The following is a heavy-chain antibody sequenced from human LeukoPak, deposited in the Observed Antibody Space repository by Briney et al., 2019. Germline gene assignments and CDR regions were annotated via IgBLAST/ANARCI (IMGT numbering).Heavy chain of an antibody. CDR3: ARGGDLGYCSSTSCYIERNWFDP. CDR2: INPNSGGT. J-gene: IGHJ5*02. CDR1: GYTFTGYY. V-gene: IGHV1-2*04. D-gene: IGHD2-2*02. Sequence: ASVKVSCKASGYTFTGYYMHWVRQAPGQGLEWMGWINPNSGGTNYAQKFQGWVTMTRDTSISTAYMELSRLRSDDTAVYYCARGGDLGYCSSTSCYIERNWFDPWGQGTLVTVSS.